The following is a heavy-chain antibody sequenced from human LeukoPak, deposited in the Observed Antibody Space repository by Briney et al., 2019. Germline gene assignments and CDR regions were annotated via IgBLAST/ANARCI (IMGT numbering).Heavy chain of an antibody. CDR2: TYYRSKWYN. V-gene: IGHV6-1*01. D-gene: IGHD5-12*01. J-gene: IGHJ3*01. CDR3: ARGAWLAFDF. CDR1: GXSVSTNSFA. Sequence: SSQTLSLTCAISGXSVSTNSFAWNWIRQSPSRGLEWLGRTYYRSKWYNDYAVSVKSRITINPDTSKNQFSLQLNSVTPEDTAVYYCARGAWLAFDFWGQGTMVTVSS.